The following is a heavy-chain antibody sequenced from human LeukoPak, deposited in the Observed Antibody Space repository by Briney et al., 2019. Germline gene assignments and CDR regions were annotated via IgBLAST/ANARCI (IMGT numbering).Heavy chain of an antibody. D-gene: IGHD2-2*01. J-gene: IGHJ6*02. Sequence: SETLSLTCTVSGGSISSYYWSWIRQPPGKGLEWIGYIYYSGSTNYNPSLKSRVTISVDTSKNQFSLKLSSVTAADTAVYYCARRSIIRYCSSTSCYQYYYYYGMDVWGQGTTVTVSS. CDR2: IYYSGST. CDR1: GGSISSYY. V-gene: IGHV4-59*12. CDR3: ARRSIIRYCSSTSCYQYYYYYGMDV.